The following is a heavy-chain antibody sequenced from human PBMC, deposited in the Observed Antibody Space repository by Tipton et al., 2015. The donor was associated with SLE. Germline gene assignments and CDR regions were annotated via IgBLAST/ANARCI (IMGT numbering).Heavy chain of an antibody. D-gene: IGHD3-3*01. CDR1: GGSFSGYY. Sequence: TLSLTCAVYGGSFSGYYWSWIRQPPGKGLEWIGEINHSGSTNYNPSLKSRVTISVDTSKNQFSLKVTSVTAADTAVYYCARVLYDEVDFDYWGQGTLVTVSS. J-gene: IGHJ4*02. CDR2: INHSGST. V-gene: IGHV4-34*01. CDR3: ARVLYDEVDFDY.